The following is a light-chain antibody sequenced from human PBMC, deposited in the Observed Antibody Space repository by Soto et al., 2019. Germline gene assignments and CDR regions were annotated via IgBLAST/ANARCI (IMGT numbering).Light chain of an antibody. CDR1: QSISVS. CDR3: QQHADWPLT. J-gene: IGKJ4*01. CDR2: DAS. Sequence: IQMTQSPSTLSASVGGTVNISCRASQSISVSLAWYQQKPGKAPRLLIYDASTLQGGVPSRFSGRGSGTEFTLTISSLEPEDFAVYYCQQHADWPLTFGGGTKVEIK. V-gene: IGKV1-5*01.